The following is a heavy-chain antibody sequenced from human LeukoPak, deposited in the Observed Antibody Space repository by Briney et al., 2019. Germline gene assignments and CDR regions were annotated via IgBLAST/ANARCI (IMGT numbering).Heavy chain of an antibody. J-gene: IGHJ1*01. D-gene: IGHD2-15*01. Sequence: SETLSLTCAVYGGSFSGYYWSWIRQPPGKGLEWIGEINHSGSTNYNPSLKSRVTISVDTSKNQFSLKLSSVTAADTAVYYCARARGYCSGGSCYSAEYFQHWGQGTLVTVSS. CDR2: INHSGST. V-gene: IGHV4-34*01. CDR3: ARARGYCSGGSCYSAEYFQH. CDR1: GGSFSGYY.